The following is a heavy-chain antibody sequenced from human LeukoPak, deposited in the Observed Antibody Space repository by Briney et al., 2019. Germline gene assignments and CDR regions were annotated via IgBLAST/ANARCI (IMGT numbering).Heavy chain of an antibody. V-gene: IGHV4-34*01. J-gene: IGHJ5*02. D-gene: IGHD4/OR15-4a*01. CDR1: GGPFRGFF. Sequence: PSETLSLTCAVSGGPFRGFFWSWIRQAPGKGLEWIAEVSHGGTSNYNPSLKSRITISVDPPKSQFSLNLSSVTAADTAVYYCARGIFYGGRKQYIWFDLWGQGTLVTVSS. CDR3: ARGIFYGGRKQYIWFDL. CDR2: VSHGGTS.